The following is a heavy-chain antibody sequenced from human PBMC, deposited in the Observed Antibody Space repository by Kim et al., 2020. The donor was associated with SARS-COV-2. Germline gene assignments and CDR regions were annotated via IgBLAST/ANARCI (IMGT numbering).Heavy chain of an antibody. CDR2: T. J-gene: IGHJ6*02. D-gene: IGHD3-10*01. V-gene: IGHV1-46*01. Sequence: TSYAQQLQGRVTMTRDTSTSTVYMELSSLRSEDTAVYYCARRGRAYGMDVWGQGTTVTVSS. CDR3: ARRGRAYGMDV.